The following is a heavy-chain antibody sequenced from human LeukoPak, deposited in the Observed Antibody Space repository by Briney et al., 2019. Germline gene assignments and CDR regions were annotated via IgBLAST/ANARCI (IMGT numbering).Heavy chain of an antibody. CDR2: ISGSGGST. CDR3: ARAKEYYYYIDV. Sequence: GGSLRLSCAASGFTFSNYGMSWVRQAPEKGLEWVSAISGSGGSTYNADSVKGRFTISRDNAKNSLYLQMSSLRTEDTAVYYCARAKEYYYYIDVWGKGTTVSVSS. CDR1: GFTFSNYG. V-gene: IGHV3-23*01. J-gene: IGHJ6*03.